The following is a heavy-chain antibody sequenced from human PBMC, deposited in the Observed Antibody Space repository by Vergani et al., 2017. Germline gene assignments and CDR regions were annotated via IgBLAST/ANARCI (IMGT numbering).Heavy chain of an antibody. CDR2: ISSSSSTI. V-gene: IGHV3-48*02. Sequence: VQLVESGGGVVQPGRSLRLSCAASGFTFSSYGMHWVRQAPGKGLEWVSYISSSSSTIYYADSVKGRFTISRDNAKNSLYLQMNSLRDEDTAVYYCARTPYYGDGIPFDYWGQGTLVTVSS. J-gene: IGHJ4*02. CDR3: ARTPYYGDGIPFDY. CDR1: GFTFSSYG. D-gene: IGHD4-17*01.